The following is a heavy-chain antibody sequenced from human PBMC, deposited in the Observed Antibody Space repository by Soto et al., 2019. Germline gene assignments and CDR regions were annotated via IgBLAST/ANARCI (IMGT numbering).Heavy chain of an antibody. Sequence: GGSLRLSCAASGFTFSSYGMHWVRQAPGKGLEWVAVIWYDGSNKYYADSVKGRFTISRDNSKNTLYLQMNSLRAEDTAVYYCAEGYCSGGSCYSLDYWGQGTLVTVSS. CDR1: GFTFSSYG. J-gene: IGHJ4*02. V-gene: IGHV3-33*06. CDR2: IWYDGSNK. CDR3: AEGYCSGGSCYSLDY. D-gene: IGHD2-15*01.